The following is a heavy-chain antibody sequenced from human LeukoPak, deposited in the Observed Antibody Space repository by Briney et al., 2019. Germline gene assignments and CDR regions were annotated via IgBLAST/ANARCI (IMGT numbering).Heavy chain of an antibody. D-gene: IGHD3-3*01. Sequence: GGSLRLSCAASGFTFSSYSTNWVRQAPGKGLEWVSSISSSSSYIYYADSVKGRFTISRDNAKNSLYLQMNSLRAEDTAVYYCLGNYDFWSGYTVGYWGQGTLVTVSS. CDR1: GFTFSSYS. J-gene: IGHJ4*02. CDR3: LGNYDFWSGYTVGY. V-gene: IGHV3-21*01. CDR2: ISSSSSYI.